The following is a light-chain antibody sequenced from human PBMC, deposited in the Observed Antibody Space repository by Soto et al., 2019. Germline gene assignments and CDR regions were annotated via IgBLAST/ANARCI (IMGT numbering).Light chain of an antibody. J-gene: IGKJ4*01. V-gene: IGKV3-20*01. CDR2: DAS. CDR3: QQYGRSPLT. Sequence: EIVLTQSPGTLSLSPGERATLSCRASQTVTSSSLAWYQQKPGQAPRLRIYDASSRATGIPDRFSVSGSGSDFTLTISRLDPEDFAVYYCQQYGRSPLTFSGGTKLEIK. CDR1: QTVTSSS.